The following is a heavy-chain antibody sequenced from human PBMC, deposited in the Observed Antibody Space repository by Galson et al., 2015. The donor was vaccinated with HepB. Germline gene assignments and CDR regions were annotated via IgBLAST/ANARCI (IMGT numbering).Heavy chain of an antibody. CDR3: ARLWWGASCFDS. CDR2: IYYSGRT. Sequence: LSLTCTVSGGSISSSTYYWGWIRQPPGKGLEWIGSIYYSGRTFYNWTLKSRVTISLDTSKNQFSLRLSSVTAADTAVYYCARLWWGASCFDSWDQGTLVTVSS. J-gene: IGHJ4*02. D-gene: IGHD2-2*01. V-gene: IGHV4-39*01. CDR1: GGSISSSTYY.